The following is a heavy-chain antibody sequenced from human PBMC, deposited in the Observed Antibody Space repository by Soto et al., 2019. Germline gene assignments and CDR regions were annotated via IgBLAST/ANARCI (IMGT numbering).Heavy chain of an antibody. V-gene: IGHV4-4*02. CDR2: VYHTGDT. D-gene: IGHD2-21*02. CDR3: AREIVTAGGNNYFDP. J-gene: IGHJ5*02. Sequence: SETLSLTCGVSGGTVASSHWWSWVRQSPGRGLEWIGNVYHTGDTNFNPSLQSRVTFSVGKSNNQFSLRLTSVTAADTAVYFCAREIVTAGGNNYFDPWGPGTLVTVSS. CDR1: GGTVASSHW.